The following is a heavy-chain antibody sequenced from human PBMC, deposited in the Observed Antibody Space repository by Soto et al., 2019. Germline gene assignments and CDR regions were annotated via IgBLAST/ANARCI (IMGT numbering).Heavy chain of an antibody. V-gene: IGHV1-24*01. CDR3: ATMGFCGPGCYSFDY. Sequence: GASVKVFCKVSGYTLSELAIHWVRQAPGKGFERMGGFDPEGSDTIYAQKFQGRVTMTSDTSTETAYMELESLTSEDTAFYYCATMGFCGPGCYSFDYWGQGTLVTVSS. J-gene: IGHJ4*02. CDR2: FDPEGSDT. CDR1: GYTLSELA. D-gene: IGHD2-21*02.